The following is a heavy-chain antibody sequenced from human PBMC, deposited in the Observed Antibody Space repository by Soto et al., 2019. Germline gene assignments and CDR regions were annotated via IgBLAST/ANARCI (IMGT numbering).Heavy chain of an antibody. V-gene: IGHV3-23*01. Sequence: GGSLRPSCAASGFTFCSYAMGWVRQAPRMVLELVSAISGSGGSIYYADSVEGRFTISRDNSKNTLYLQMNSLRAEDTAVYYCAKDMFIVVVPAARFDPWGQGTLVTVSS. CDR3: AKDMFIVVVPAARFDP. CDR2: ISGSGGSI. D-gene: IGHD2-2*01. J-gene: IGHJ5*02. CDR1: GFTFCSYA.